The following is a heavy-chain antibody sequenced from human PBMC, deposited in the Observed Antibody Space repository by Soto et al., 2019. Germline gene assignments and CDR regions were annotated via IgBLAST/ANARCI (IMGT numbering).Heavy chain of an antibody. CDR2: ISGNGRIT. D-gene: IGHD3-3*01. J-gene: IGHJ3*02. CDR1: GFTFSSYA. CDR3: VKPYFDFWSGYYAAAKEDAFDI. Sequence: DVQLLESGGGLVQPGGSLRLSCATSGFTFSSYAMSWVRQAPGTGLEWGSGISGNGRITHYADSVKGRLTVSRDNSNNTLYLQMNNLRAEDTALYYCVKPYFDFWSGYYAAAKEDAFDIWGQGTMVTVSS. V-gene: IGHV3-23*01.